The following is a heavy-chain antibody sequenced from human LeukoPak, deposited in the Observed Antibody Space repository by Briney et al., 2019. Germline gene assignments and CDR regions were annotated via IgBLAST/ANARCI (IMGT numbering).Heavy chain of an antibody. CDR1: DFTLSSFT. CDR2: LKSDGSGI. Sequence: GGSLRLSCATSDFTLSSFTMTWVRQAPGKGLEWVSGLKSDGSGISYADSAKGRFTISRDNSKNTVFLQMNSLRAEDTGVYYCAKDTWSNSGWTHAFDSWGQGTMVTVSS. V-gene: IGHV3-23*01. D-gene: IGHD6-19*01. CDR3: AKDTWSNSGWTHAFDS. J-gene: IGHJ3*02.